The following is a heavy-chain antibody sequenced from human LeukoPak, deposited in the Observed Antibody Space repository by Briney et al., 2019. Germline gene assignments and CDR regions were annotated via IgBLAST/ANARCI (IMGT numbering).Heavy chain of an antibody. V-gene: IGHV3-21*01. CDR2: ISSSSSYI. CDR1: GFTFSSYA. CDR3: ARVGGSYPKYYFDY. J-gene: IGHJ4*02. Sequence: PGGSLRLSCAASGFTFSSYAMHWVRQAPGKGLEWVSSISSSSSYIYYADSVKGRFTISRDNAENSLYLQMNSLRAEDTAVYYCARVGGSYPKYYFDYWGQGTLVTVSS. D-gene: IGHD3-16*02.